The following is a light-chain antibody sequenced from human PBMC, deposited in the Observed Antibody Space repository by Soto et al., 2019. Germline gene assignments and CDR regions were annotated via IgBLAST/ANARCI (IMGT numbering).Light chain of an antibody. CDR2: DAS. J-gene: IGKJ1*01. CDR1: QSVASH. Sequence: DIQMTQSPSSLSASIGDRVTITCRASQSVASHLNWYQQKPGKAPKFLISDASILQSGVPPRFSGSGSGTDFTLTMSCLQPEDFATYYCQQSYSTSWTFGQGTKVEIK. V-gene: IGKV1-39*01. CDR3: QQSYSTSWT.